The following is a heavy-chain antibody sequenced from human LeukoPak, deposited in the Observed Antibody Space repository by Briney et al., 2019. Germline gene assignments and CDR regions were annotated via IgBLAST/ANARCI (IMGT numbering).Heavy chain of an antibody. CDR3: AIGVATISYYYYMDV. V-gene: IGHV1-69*05. J-gene: IGHJ6*03. CDR2: IIPIFGTA. CDR1: GYTFTSYG. Sequence: GASVKVSCKASGYTFTSYGISWVRQAPGQGLEWMGGIIPIFGTANYAQKFQGRVTITTDESTSTAYMELSSLRSEDTAVYCCAIGVATISYYYYMDVWGKGTTVTVSS. D-gene: IGHD5-12*01.